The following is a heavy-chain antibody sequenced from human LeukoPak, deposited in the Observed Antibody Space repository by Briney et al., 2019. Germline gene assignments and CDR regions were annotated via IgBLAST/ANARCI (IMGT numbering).Heavy chain of an antibody. Sequence: PSGTLSLTCAVSGGSISSSNWWSWVRQPPGKGLEWIGEIYHSGSTNYNPSLKSRVTISVDKSKNQFSLKLSSVTAADTAVYYCARDQYCSGGTCPYGMDVWGQGTTVTVSS. CDR1: GGSISSSNW. J-gene: IGHJ6*02. D-gene: IGHD2-15*01. CDR2: IYHSGST. CDR3: ARDQYCSGGTCPYGMDV. V-gene: IGHV4-4*02.